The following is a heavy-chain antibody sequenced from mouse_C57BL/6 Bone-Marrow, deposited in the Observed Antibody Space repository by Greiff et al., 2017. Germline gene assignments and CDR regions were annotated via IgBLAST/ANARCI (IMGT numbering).Heavy chain of an antibody. J-gene: IGHJ1*03. Sequence: QVQLQQSDAELVKPGASVKISCKVSGYTFTDHTIHWMKQRPEQGLEWIGYIYPRDGSTKYNEKFKGKATLTADKSSSTAYMQLNSLTSEDSAVYFCAREVYGTPSYWYFDVWGTGTTVTVSS. CDR2: IYPRDGST. V-gene: IGHV1-78*01. CDR3: AREVYGTPSYWYFDV. CDR1: GYTFTDHT. D-gene: IGHD2-1*01.